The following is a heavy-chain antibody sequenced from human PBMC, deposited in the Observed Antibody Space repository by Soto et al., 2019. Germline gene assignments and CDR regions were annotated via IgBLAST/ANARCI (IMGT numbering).Heavy chain of an antibody. J-gene: IGHJ4*02. CDR1: GGSITSGNHY. V-gene: IGHV4-31*02. Sequence: SETLSLTCAVSGGSITSGNHYWSWIRQLPGQGLRWIGLVTSTGSPHYNPSFQSRGAISLDTSKNQFSLKLSSVTAADTAVYYCARSRFSSSWYPDYWGQGTLVTVSS. D-gene: IGHD6-13*01. CDR3: ARSRFSSSWYPDY. CDR2: VTSTGSP.